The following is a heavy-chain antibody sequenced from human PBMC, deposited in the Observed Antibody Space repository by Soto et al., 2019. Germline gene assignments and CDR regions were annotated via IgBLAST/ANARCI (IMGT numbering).Heavy chain of an antibody. V-gene: IGHV3-21*01. CDR3: ARELVEYSNSFNWFDP. CDR1: GFSFSTYN. D-gene: IGHD6-6*01. Sequence: GGSLRLSCAASGFSFSTYNMNWVRQAPGKGLEWVSSISGSGTYIYYADSVKGRFTISRDNAENLLFLQMNSLRAEDTAVYYCARELVEYSNSFNWFDPWGQGTPVTVSS. CDR2: ISGSGTYI. J-gene: IGHJ5*02.